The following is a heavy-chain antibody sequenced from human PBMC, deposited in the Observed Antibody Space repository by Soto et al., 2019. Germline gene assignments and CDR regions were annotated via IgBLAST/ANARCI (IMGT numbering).Heavy chain of an antibody. D-gene: IGHD7-27*01. Sequence: PSETLSLTCTVSGGSISSYYWSWIRQPPGKGLEWIGYIYYSGSTNYNPSLKSRVTISVDTSKNQFSLKLSSVTAADTAVYYCARRWGRKFDYWGQGTLVTVAS. V-gene: IGHV4-59*08. CDR2: IYYSGST. CDR3: ARRWGRKFDY. CDR1: GGSISSYY. J-gene: IGHJ4*02.